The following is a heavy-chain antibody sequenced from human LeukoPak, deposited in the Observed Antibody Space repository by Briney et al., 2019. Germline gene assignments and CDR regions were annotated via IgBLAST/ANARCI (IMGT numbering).Heavy chain of an antibody. CDR3: ARLAVTFDY. D-gene: IGHD5-18*01. CDR1: GGSISSSSYY. V-gene: IGHV4-39*01. Sequence: SETLSLSCTVSGGSISSSSYYWGWIRQPPGKGLEWTGSIYYSGSAYYNPSLKSRVTISVDTSKNQLSLKVTSVTAADTAVYYCARLAVTFDYWGQGTLVTVSS. J-gene: IGHJ4*02. CDR2: IYYSGSA.